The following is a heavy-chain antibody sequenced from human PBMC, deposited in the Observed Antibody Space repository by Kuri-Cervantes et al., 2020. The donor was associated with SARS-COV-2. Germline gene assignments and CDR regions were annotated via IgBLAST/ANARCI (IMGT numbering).Heavy chain of an antibody. CDR1: GFTFSSYG. CDR3: AKDKGAEGVGATIDY. CDR2: VGGSGGDI. D-gene: IGHD1-26*01. Sequence: GESLKISCAASGFTFSSYGMHWVRQAPGKGLEWVSAVGGSGGDIYSAGSVKGRFTISRDNSKDTLYLQMNSLRVEDTAVYYCAKDKGAEGVGATIDYWGQGTLVTVSS. V-gene: IGHV3-23*01. J-gene: IGHJ4*02.